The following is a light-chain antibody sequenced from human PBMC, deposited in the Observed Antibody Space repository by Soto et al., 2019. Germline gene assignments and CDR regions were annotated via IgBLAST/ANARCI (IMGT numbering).Light chain of an antibody. J-gene: IGKJ5*01. CDR1: QSVSSY. Sequence: EIVLTQSPATLSLPPGERATLSCRASQSVSSYLAWYQQKPGQAPRLLIYDASTRATGIPARFRGSGSGTDFTLTISSLEPEDFAVYYCQQRSNLITFGQGTRLEIK. V-gene: IGKV3-11*01. CDR2: DAS. CDR3: QQRSNLIT.